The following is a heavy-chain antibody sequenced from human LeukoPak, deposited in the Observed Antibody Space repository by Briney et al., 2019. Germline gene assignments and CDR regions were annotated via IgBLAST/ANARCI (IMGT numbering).Heavy chain of an antibody. CDR1: GDSISGYY. D-gene: IGHD3-3*01. CDR3: ARGKRFLEWSAPSYYYGMDV. Sequence: PSETLSLTCTVSGDSISGYYWTWMRQPPGNELEWIGVTYYSGSTHYNPSLKSRVTISVDTSKNQFSLKLSSVTAADTAVYYCARGKRFLEWSAPSYYYGMDVWGQGTTVTVSS. V-gene: IGHV4-59*12. J-gene: IGHJ6*02. CDR2: TYYSGST.